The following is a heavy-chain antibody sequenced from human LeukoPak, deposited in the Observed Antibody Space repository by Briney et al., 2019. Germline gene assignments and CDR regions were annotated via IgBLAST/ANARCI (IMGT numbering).Heavy chain of an antibody. Sequence: SETLSLTCTVSVRSINSYYWSWIRQPPGKGLEWIGYIYYSGSNNYNRSVKRRVTISVDTSKNQFSLRLSSVTAADTAVYYCAREAYSSGWSSRPLYRTDIYWGQGTLVTVSS. J-gene: IGHJ4*02. D-gene: IGHD6-19*01. CDR1: VRSINSYY. V-gene: IGHV4-59*01. CDR2: IYYSGSN. CDR3: AREAYSSGWSSRPLYRTDIY.